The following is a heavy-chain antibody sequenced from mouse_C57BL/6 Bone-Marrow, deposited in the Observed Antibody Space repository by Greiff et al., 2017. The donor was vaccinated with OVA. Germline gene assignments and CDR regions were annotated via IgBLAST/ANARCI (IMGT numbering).Heavy chain of an antibody. J-gene: IGHJ3*01. Sequence: EVKLVESGGGLVQPGGSLKLSCAASGFTFSDYGMAWVRQAPRKGREWVAFLSNLAYSIYYADTVTGRFTISRENAKNTLYLEMSSLRSEDTAMYYCARLIYYDYDWFAYWGQGTLVTVSA. CDR3: ARLIYYDYDWFAY. CDR2: LSNLAYSI. CDR1: GFTFSDYG. V-gene: IGHV5-15*04. D-gene: IGHD2-4*01.